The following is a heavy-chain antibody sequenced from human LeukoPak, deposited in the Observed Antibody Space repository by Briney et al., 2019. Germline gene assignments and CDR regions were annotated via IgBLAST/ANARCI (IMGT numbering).Heavy chain of an antibody. CDR2: ISYDGSNK. CDR1: GFTFSRYG. Sequence: GRSLRLSCAASGFTFSRYGMHWDRQAPGKGLEWVAVISYDGSNKYYADSVKGRFTISRDNSKNTLYLQMNSLRAEDTAVYYCAKDRRAAAGRGYFQHWGQGTLVTVSS. J-gene: IGHJ1*01. CDR3: AKDRRAAAGRGYFQH. V-gene: IGHV3-30*18. D-gene: IGHD6-13*01.